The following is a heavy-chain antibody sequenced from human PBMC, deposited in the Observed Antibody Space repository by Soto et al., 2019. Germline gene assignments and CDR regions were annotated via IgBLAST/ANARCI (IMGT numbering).Heavy chain of an antibody. CDR2: IDPSDSQT. Sequence: GESLKLSCNGSGYRFAFYLITWVRPPPGKGLEWMGRIDPSDSQTYYSPSFRGHVTISVTKSITTVFLQWSSLRASDTAMYYCARQIYDSDTGPNFQYYFDSWGQGTPVTVSS. D-gene: IGHD3-22*01. CDR3: ARQIYDSDTGPNFQYYFDS. CDR1: GYRFAFYL. V-gene: IGHV5-10-1*01. J-gene: IGHJ4*02.